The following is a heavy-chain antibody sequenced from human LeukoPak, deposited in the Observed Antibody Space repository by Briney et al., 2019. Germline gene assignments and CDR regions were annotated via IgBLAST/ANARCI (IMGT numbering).Heavy chain of an antibody. CDR3: AREGGVRGVVTFDY. D-gene: IGHD3-10*01. CDR2: IKEDGSEK. CDR1: GLIFSSYW. V-gene: IGHV3-7*04. J-gene: IGHJ4*02. Sequence: GSLRLSCAVSGLIFSSYWMSWVRQAPGKGLEWVASIKEDGSEKYYVDAVKGRFTISRDNAKKSVYLQMNSLRAEDTAVYYCAREGGVRGVVTFDYWGRGTLVTVSS.